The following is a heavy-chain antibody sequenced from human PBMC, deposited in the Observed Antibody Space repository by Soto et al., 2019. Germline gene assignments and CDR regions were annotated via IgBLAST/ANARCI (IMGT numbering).Heavy chain of an antibody. CDR3: ARNIVVVPAAIPHYYYYYGMDV. Sequence: QVQLVQSGAEVKKPGSSVKVSCKASGGTFSSYAISWVRQAPGQGLEWMGGIIPIFGTANYAQKFQGRVTITADESTSTAYVELSSLRSEDTAVYYCARNIVVVPAAIPHYYYYYGMDVWVQGTTVTVSS. CDR1: GGTFSSYA. D-gene: IGHD2-2*02. V-gene: IGHV1-69*01. J-gene: IGHJ6*02. CDR2: IIPIFGTA.